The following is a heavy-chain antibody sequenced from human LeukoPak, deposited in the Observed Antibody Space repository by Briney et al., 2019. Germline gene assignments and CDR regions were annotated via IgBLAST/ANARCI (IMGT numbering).Heavy chain of an antibody. J-gene: IGHJ4*02. CDR1: GISISDFH. Sequence: SETLSLTCTVAGISISDFHWSWLRQSPEKGLEWIGWITNSGDANYNPSLESRLAMSADTSKSQLSLRVNSVTVADTAVYYCARHVEHAAYFHHWGQGKLVTVSS. D-gene: IGHD2-15*01. V-gene: IGHV4-59*08. CDR2: ITNSGDA. CDR3: ARHVEHAAYFHH.